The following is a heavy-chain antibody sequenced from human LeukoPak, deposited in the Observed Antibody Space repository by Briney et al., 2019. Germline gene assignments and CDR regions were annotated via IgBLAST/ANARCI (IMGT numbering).Heavy chain of an antibody. Sequence: GRSLRLSCAASGFTFSTYIMHWVRQAPGKGLEWVAVISYHGRDMFYADSVKGRFNISRDNSKNTLYPEMNSLRPEDTAIYYCARRQGTSGYDVDYWGQGTLVTVSS. CDR3: ARRQGTSGYDVDY. D-gene: IGHD5-12*01. V-gene: IGHV3-30*04. J-gene: IGHJ4*02. CDR2: ISYHGRDM. CDR1: GFTFSTYI.